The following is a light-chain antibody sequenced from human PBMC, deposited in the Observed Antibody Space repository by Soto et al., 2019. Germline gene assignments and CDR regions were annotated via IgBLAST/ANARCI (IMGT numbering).Light chain of an antibody. CDR3: SSYAGTSNVL. CDR2: EGT. CDR1: SNDIGSYNL. V-gene: IGLV2-23*01. Sequence: QSVLTQPASVSGSPGQSITISCTGTSNDIGSYNLVSWYQQHPGKAPKLIIYEGTKRPSGVSNRFSGSKSGNTASLTISGLQADDESDYYCSSYAGTSNVLFGGGTQLTVL. J-gene: IGLJ2*01.